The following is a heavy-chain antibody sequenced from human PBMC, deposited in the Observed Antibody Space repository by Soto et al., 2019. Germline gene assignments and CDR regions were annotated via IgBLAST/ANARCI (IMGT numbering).Heavy chain of an antibody. CDR2: ISYDGSNK. Sequence: QVQLVESGGGVVQPGRSLRLSCAASGFTFSSYAMHRVRQAPGKGLEWVAVISYDGSNKYYADSVKGRFTISRDNSKNTLYLQMNSLRAEDTAVYYCARARYYYDRGDAFDIWGQGTMVTVSS. CDR3: ARARYYYDRGDAFDI. D-gene: IGHD3-22*01. J-gene: IGHJ3*02. V-gene: IGHV3-30-3*01. CDR1: GFTFSSYA.